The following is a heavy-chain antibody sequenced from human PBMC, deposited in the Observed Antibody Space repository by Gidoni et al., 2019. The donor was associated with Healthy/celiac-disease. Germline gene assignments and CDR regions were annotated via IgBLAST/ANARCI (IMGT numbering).Heavy chain of an antibody. CDR3: TRGDVLRYFDWLLPFDY. D-gene: IGHD3-9*01. CDR1: GFTFGAYA. CDR2: IRRKAYGGTT. V-gene: IGHV3-49*04. Sequence: EVQLVASGGGLVQPWRSLRLSCTAAGFTFGAYAMSLVRQAPGKGLEWVGFIRRKAYGGTTEYAASVKGRFTISRDDSKSIAYLQMNSLKTEDTAVYYCTRGDVLRYFDWLLPFDYWGQGTLVTVSS. J-gene: IGHJ4*02.